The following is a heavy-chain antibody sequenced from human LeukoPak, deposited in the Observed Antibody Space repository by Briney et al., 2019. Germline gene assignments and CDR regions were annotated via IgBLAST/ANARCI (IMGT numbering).Heavy chain of an antibody. CDR1: GFTFSNYW. D-gene: IGHD3-22*01. V-gene: IGHV3-7*03. CDR3: ATASPYCSGDYCRLRFDY. CDR2: INEDGSER. Sequence: GGSLRLSCAASGFTFSNYWMNWVRQAPGKGLEWVATINEDGSERYYMDSMKGRFTISRDNGDNSLYLQMNSLRAEDTAVYYCATASPYCSGDYCRLRFDYWGQGTLVTVSS. J-gene: IGHJ4*02.